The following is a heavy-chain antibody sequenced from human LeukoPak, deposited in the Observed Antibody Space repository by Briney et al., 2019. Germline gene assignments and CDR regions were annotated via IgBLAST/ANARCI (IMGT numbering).Heavy chain of an antibody. V-gene: IGHV4-34*01. D-gene: IGHD1-26*01. Sequence: SESLSLTCAVYGGSFSDYYWSWIRQPPGKGLEWIGSIYYSGSTYYNPSLKSRVTISVDTSKNQFSLKLSSVTAADTAVYYCARIVGASDYWGQGTLVTVSS. CDR3: ARIVGASDY. CDR1: GGSFSDYY. J-gene: IGHJ4*02. CDR2: IYYSGST.